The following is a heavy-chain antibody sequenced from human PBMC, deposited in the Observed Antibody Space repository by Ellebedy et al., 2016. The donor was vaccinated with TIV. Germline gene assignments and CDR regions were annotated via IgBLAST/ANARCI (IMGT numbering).Heavy chain of an antibody. V-gene: IGHV3-43*02. CDR3: EKDAGGSWSGYFAY. Sequence: PGGSLRLSCAASGFTFSSYGMHWVRQAPGKGLAWVSAIRSRGGSTSYADSVKDRFSISRDNSKNSLYLQMNSLRTEDTALYYCEKDAGGSWSGYFAYWGQGTPVTVTS. CDR1: GFTFSSYG. CDR2: IRSRGGST. J-gene: IGHJ4*02. D-gene: IGHD3-3*01.